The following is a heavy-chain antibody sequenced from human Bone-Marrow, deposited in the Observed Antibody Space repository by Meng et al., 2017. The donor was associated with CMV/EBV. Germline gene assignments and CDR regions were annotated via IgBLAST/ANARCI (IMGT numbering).Heavy chain of an antibody. CDR1: GFTFSSYW. D-gene: IGHD3-3*01. CDR3: ARITEWPAYYYYYYGMDV. CDR2: IKQDGSEE. Sequence: GESLKISCAASGFTFSSYWMSWVRQAPGKGLEWVANIKQDGSEEYYVDSVKGRFTISRDNAKNSLYLQMNSLRAEDTAVYYCARITEWPAYYYYYYGMDVWGQGTTVTV. V-gene: IGHV3-7*01. J-gene: IGHJ6*02.